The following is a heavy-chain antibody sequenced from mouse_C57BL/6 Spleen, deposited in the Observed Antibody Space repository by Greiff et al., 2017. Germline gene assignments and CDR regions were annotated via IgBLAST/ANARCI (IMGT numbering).Heavy chain of an antibody. J-gene: IGHJ2*01. CDR1: GYTFTSYW. D-gene: IGHD2-4*01. V-gene: IGHV1-62-3*01. CDR3: ARSDDYDDYDG. CDR2: IDPYGGGT. Sequence: VQLQQPGAGLVKPGASVKLSCTASGYTFTSYWMPWVKQRPGRGLEWIGSIDPYGGGTKYHEKFKGKATLTIDKASSTAYMQLSSLTSEDSAIYYCARSDDYDDYDGWGKGTTLTVSS.